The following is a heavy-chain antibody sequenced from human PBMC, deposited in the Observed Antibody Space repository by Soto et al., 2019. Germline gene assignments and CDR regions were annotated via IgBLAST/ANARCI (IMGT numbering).Heavy chain of an antibody. CDR3: ARDGRLRLGELSTYYYGMDV. J-gene: IGHJ6*02. CDR2: ISAYNGNT. V-gene: IGHV1-18*01. CDR1: GYTFTSYG. Sequence: ASVKVSCKASGYTFTSYGISWVRQAPGQGLEWMGWISAYNGNTNYAQKLQGRVTMTTDTSTSTAYMELRSLRSDDTAVYYCARDGRLRLGELSTYYYGMDVWGQGTTVTVSS. D-gene: IGHD3-16*02.